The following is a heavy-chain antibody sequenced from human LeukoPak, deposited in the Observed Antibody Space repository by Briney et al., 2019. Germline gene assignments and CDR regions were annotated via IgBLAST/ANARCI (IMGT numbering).Heavy chain of an antibody. CDR2: IYHTGSN. J-gene: IGHJ3*02. CDR3: ARARYTNSWYAVDI. Sequence: SETLALTCLVSSGSVSSYYWTWIRQPPGKGLEWIGYIYHTGSNNYSPSLKSRVTMYVDTSKNQLSLKLSSVTAADTAMYYCARARYTNSWYAVDIWGQGTMVTVSS. CDR1: SGSVSSYY. D-gene: IGHD6-13*01. V-gene: IGHV4-59*08.